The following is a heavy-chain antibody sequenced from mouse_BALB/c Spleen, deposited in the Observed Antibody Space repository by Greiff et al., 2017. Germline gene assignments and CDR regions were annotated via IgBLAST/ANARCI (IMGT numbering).Heavy chain of an antibody. CDR1: GFSLTDYG. J-gene: IGHJ2*01. Sequence: VMLVESGPGLVAPSQSLSITCTVSGFSLTDYGVSWIRQPPGKGLEWLGVIWGGGSTYYNSALKSRLSISKDNSKSQVFLKMNSLQTDDTAMYYCAKHHYGSSSHFDYWGQGTTLTVSS. CDR3: AKHHYGSSSHFDY. V-gene: IGHV2-6-5*01. D-gene: IGHD1-1*01. CDR2: IWGGGST.